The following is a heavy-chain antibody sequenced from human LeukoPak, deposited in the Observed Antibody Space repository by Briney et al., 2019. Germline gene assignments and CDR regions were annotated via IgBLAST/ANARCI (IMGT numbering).Heavy chain of an antibody. Sequence: SQTLSLTCAVTGDSINRGAYSWSWIRQPPGKGLDLLGYIHYSGSTYYNPSLKSRVTISVDTSKNQFSLKLSSVTAADTAVYYCARSLLGWFDPWGQGTLVTVSS. CDR2: IHYSGST. V-gene: IGHV4-30-2*01. CDR3: ARSLLGWFDP. CDR1: GDSINRGAYS. D-gene: IGHD7-27*01. J-gene: IGHJ5*02.